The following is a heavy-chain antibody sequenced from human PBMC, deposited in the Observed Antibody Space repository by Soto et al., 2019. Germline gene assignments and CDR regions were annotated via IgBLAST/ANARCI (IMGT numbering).Heavy chain of an antibody. CDR1: GGSISSYY. D-gene: IGHD5-18*01. V-gene: IGHV4-59*08. CDR2: IYYSGST. J-gene: IGHJ4*02. CDR3: ARRYGSCFDY. Sequence: QVQLQESGPGLVKPSETLSLTCTVSGGSISSYYWSWIRQPPGKGLEWIGYIYYSGSTNYNPSLSSSVPIPXDTSKNQFSLQLSSVTAADTAVYYCARRYGSCFDYWGQGTLVTVSS.